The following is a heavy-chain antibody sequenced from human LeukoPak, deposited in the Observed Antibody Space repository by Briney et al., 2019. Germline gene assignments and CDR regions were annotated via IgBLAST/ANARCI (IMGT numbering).Heavy chain of an antibody. D-gene: IGHD3-10*01. CDR2: MNPNSGNT. J-gene: IGHJ6*02. V-gene: IGHV1-8*01. CDR3: ARDFSYGSGSYYKYYGMDV. CDR1: GYTFTSYD. Sequence: ASVKVSCKASGYTFTSYDINWVRQATGQGLEWMGLMNPNSGNTGYAQKFQGWVTMTRDTSISTAYMELSRLRSDDTAVYYCARDFSYGSGSYYKYYGMDVWGQGTTVTVSS.